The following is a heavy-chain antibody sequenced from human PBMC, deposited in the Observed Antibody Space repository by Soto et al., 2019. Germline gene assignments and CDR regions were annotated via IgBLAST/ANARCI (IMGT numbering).Heavy chain of an antibody. D-gene: IGHD3-22*01. Sequence: ASVKVSCKASGYTFTSYYMHWVRQAPGQGLEWMGIINPSGGSTSYAQKFQGRVTMTRDTSTSTVYMELSSLRSEDTAVYYCARDSSGYYSKTPRMAFDIWGQGTMVTVSS. J-gene: IGHJ3*02. V-gene: IGHV1-46*01. CDR2: INPSGGST. CDR1: GYTFTSYY. CDR3: ARDSSGYYSKTPRMAFDI.